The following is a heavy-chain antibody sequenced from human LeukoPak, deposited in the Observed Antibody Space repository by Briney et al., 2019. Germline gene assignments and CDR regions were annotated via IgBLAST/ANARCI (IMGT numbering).Heavy chain of an antibody. D-gene: IGHD2-21*02. CDR3: GRARDMAFDF. Sequence: PSETLSLTCTVPGGSISSYYWSWIRQPAGKGLECIGHIYNSGSTNYNPSLKGRVTMSVDTAKNQFSLNLASVTAADTAVYYCGRARDMAFDFWGRGTMVTVSS. CDR2: IYNSGST. V-gene: IGHV4-4*07. J-gene: IGHJ3*01. CDR1: GGSISSYY.